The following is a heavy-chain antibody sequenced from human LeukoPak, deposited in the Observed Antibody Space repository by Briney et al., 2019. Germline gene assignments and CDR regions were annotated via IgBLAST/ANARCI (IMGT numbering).Heavy chain of an antibody. CDR3: ARDGRKVITSGWYYFDC. Sequence: GGSLRLSRAASGLTVSSNYMSWVPEAPGKGLEWVSVIYSGGSTYYADSVKGRFTISRDNSKNTLYLQMNNLRAEDTAVYYCARDGRKVITSGWYYFDCWGQGTLVTVSS. J-gene: IGHJ4*02. CDR1: GLTVSSNY. CDR2: IYSGGST. V-gene: IGHV3-53*01. D-gene: IGHD6-19*01.